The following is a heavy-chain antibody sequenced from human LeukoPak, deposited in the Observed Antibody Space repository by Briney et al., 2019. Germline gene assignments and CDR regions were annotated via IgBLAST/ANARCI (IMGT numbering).Heavy chain of an antibody. CDR3: AREVMIVRHAFDI. D-gene: IGHD3-22*01. Sequence: SETLSLTCAVYGGSFSGYYWSWIRQPPGKGLEWIGEINQSGSTNYNPSLKSRVTISVDTSKNQFSLKLSSVTAADTAVYYWAREVMIVRHAFDIWGQGTMVTVSS. J-gene: IGHJ3*02. V-gene: IGHV4-34*01. CDR1: GGSFSGYY. CDR2: INQSGST.